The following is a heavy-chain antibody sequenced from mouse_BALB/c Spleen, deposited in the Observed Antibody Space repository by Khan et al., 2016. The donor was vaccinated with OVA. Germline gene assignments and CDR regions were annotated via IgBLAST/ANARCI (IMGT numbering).Heavy chain of an antibody. Sequence: QVQLKESGPGLVAPSQSLSLTCTVSGFSLSRYTIHWVRQPPGKGLEWLGMIWGGGGTDYNSTLKYRLSISKDNSKSQVFLKMNSLQTDDSAMYYCARADYRYDGYYAMDYWGQGTTVTVSS. D-gene: IGHD2-14*01. V-gene: IGHV2-6-4*01. CDR3: ARADYRYDGYYAMDY. CDR1: GFSLSRYT. J-gene: IGHJ4*01. CDR2: IWGGGGT.